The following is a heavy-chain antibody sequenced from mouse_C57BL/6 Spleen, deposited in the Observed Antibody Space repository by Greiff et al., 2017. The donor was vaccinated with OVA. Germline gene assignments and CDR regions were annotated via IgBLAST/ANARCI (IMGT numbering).Heavy chain of an antibody. CDR2: IRLKSDNYAT. J-gene: IGHJ2*01. CDR1: GFTFSNYW. Sequence: EVQLVESGGGLVQPGGSMKISCVASGFTFSNYWMNWVRQSPEKGLEWVAQIRLKSDNYATHYAESVKGRFTISRDDSKSIVYLQMNNLRAEDTGIYYCTVGSFDYWGKGTTLTVSS. V-gene: IGHV6-3*01. CDR3: TVGSFDY.